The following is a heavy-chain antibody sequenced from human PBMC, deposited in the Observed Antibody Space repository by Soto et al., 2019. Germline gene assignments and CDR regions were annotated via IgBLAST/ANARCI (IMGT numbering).Heavy chain of an antibody. CDR2: VYYSGST. CDR3: ARGPGGSLASYFDS. Sequence: PSETLSLTCTVAGGSIISDYGSWIRQPPGEELEWIGYVYYSGSTKYNPSLKSRVTISVDTSKKQFSLNLSSVTAADTAVYYCARGPGGSLASYFDSWGQGTLVTVSS. CDR1: GGSIISDY. D-gene: IGHD3-16*01. V-gene: IGHV4-59*01. J-gene: IGHJ4*02.